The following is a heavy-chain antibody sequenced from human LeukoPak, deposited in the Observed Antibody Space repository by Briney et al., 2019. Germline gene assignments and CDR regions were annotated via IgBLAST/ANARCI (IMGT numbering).Heavy chain of an antibody. CDR1: GFTFSSYG. CDR3: AKDRGYSYGFGY. V-gene: IGHV3-30*18. J-gene: IGHJ4*02. Sequence: GGSLRLSCAASGFTFSSYGMHWVRQAPGKGLEWVAVISYDGSNKYYADSVKGRFTISRDNSKNTLYLQMNSLRAEDTAVYYCAKDRGYSYGFGYWGQGTPVTVSS. D-gene: IGHD5-18*01. CDR2: ISYDGSNK.